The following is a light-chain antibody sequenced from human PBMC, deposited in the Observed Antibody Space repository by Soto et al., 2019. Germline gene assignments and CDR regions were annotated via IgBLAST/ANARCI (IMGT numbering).Light chain of an antibody. V-gene: IGLV2-11*01. CDR2: DVK. CDR3: CSYAGSYTFV. Sequence: QSALTQPRSVSGSPGQSVTMSCTGTSSDVGGYNYVSWYQQYPGKAPKVMIYDVKTRPSGVPDRFSGSKSGNTASLTISGLQAEDEADYYCCSYAGSYTFVFGTGTKLTVL. CDR1: SSDVGGYNY. J-gene: IGLJ1*01.